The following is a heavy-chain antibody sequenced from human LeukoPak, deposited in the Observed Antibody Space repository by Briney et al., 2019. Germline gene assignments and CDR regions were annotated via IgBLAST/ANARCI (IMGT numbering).Heavy chain of an antibody. CDR1: GYTFTDYY. V-gene: IGHV1-2*02. J-gene: IGHJ5*02. D-gene: IGHD2-21*01. Sequence: ASVTLSCKPSGYTFTDYYLHWVRQAPGQGLEWMGWINPDSGVTSSAQKFRGRFSMTRDTSISTIYMEVAWLTSEDTAIYYCARADRLDGAPYLIGPWGQGTLVTVSS. CDR3: ARADRLDGAPYLIGP. CDR2: INPDSGVT.